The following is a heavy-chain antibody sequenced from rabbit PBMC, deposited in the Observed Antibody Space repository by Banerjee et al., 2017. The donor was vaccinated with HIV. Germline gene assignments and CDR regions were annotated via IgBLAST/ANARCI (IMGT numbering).Heavy chain of an antibody. V-gene: IGHV1S40*01. CDR3: ARSCYSGGYYSDL. D-gene: IGHD1-1*01. Sequence: QSLEESGGDLVKPGASLTLTCTASGFTLSSYYYMCWVRQAPGKGLEWIACIYTGSSGSTYYASWAKGRFTISKTSSTTVTLQLNSLTAADTATYFCARSCYSGGYYSDLWGPGTLVTVS. CDR2: IYTGSSGST. CDR1: GFTLSSYYY. J-gene: IGHJ4*01.